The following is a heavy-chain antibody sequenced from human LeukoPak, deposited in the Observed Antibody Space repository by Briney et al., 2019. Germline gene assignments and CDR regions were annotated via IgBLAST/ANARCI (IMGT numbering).Heavy chain of an antibody. V-gene: IGHV3-11*01. D-gene: IGHD3-9*01. CDR1: GFTFSDYY. J-gene: IGHJ4*02. CDR3: ARVAWYYDILTGYYSGPPYY. CDR2: ISSSGSTI. Sequence: GGSLRLSCAASGFTFSDYYMSWIRQAPGKGLEWVSYISSSGSTIYYADSVKGRFTISRDNAKNSLYLQMNSLRAEDTAVYYCARVAWYYDILTGYYSGPPYYWGQGTLVTVSS.